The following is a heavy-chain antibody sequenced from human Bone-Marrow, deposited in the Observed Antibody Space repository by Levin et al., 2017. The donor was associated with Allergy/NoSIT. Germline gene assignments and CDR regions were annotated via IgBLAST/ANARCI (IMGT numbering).Heavy chain of an antibody. J-gene: IGHJ4*02. V-gene: IGHV3-53*01. CDR3: ASGPGEGSSSRDGDY. Sequence: GGSLRLSCAASGFTVSSNYMSWVRQAPGKGLEWVSVIYSGGSTYYADSVKGRFTISRDNSKNTLYLQMNSLRAEDTAVYYCASGPGEGSSSRDGDYWGQGTLVTVSS. CDR2: IYSGGST. D-gene: IGHD6-13*01. CDR1: GFTVSSNY.